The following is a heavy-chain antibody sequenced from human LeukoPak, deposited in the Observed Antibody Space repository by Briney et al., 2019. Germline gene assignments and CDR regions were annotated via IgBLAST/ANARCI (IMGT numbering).Heavy chain of an antibody. V-gene: IGHV1-18*01. Sequence: ASVKVSCKASGYTFTSYGISWVRQAPGQGLEWMGWISAYNGNTNYAQKLQGRGTMTTDTSTSTAYMELRSLRADDTAVYYCARVSTPYSSSWYGVIWFDPWGQGTLVTVSS. CDR1: GYTFTSYG. CDR2: ISAYNGNT. J-gene: IGHJ5*02. D-gene: IGHD6-13*01. CDR3: ARVSTPYSSSWYGVIWFDP.